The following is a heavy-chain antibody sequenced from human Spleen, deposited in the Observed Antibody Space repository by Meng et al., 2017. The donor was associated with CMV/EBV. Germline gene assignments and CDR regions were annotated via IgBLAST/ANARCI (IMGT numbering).Heavy chain of an antibody. CDR2: IKQDGSEK. CDR3: ARGGYSYGYYDY. J-gene: IGHJ4*02. Sequence: GESLKISCAASGFTFSSYWMSWVRQAPGKGLEWVANIKQDGSEKYYVDSVKGRFTISRDNAKNSLYLQMNSLRAEDTAVYYCARGGYSYGYYDYWGQGTLVTVSS. CDR1: GFTFSSYW. D-gene: IGHD5-18*01. V-gene: IGHV3-7*01.